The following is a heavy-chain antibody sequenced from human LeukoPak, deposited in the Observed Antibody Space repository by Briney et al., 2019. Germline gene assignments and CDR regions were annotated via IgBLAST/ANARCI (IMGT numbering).Heavy chain of an antibody. D-gene: IGHD2-21*02. CDR1: GFTFSDYY. CDR2: ISTSGSST. CDR3: AKPAYCGGDCYSSPFQH. Sequence: GGSLRLSCAASGFTFSDYYMTWIRQAPGKGLEWLSYISTSGSSTNHADSVKGRFTISRDNAKNSLYLQMNSLRAEDTAVYYCAKPAYCGGDCYSSPFQHWGQGTLVTVSS. J-gene: IGHJ1*01. V-gene: IGHV3-11*06.